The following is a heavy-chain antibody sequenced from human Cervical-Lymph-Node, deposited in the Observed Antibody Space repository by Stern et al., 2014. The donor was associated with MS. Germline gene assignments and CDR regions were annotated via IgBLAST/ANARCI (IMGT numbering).Heavy chain of an antibody. CDR3: ASTLGYCSSTSCWPGYFDL. D-gene: IGHD2-2*01. J-gene: IGHJ2*01. CDR2: IYYSGST. CDR1: GGSLSSGGYY. V-gene: IGHV4-31*01. Sequence: QVQLQESGPGLVKPSQTLSLTCTVSGGSLSSGGYYWSWIRQHPGKGLEWIGYIYYSGSTYYNPSLKSLVTISVDTSKNQVSLKLSSVTAADTAVYYCASTLGYCSSTSCWPGYFDLWGRGTLVTVSS.